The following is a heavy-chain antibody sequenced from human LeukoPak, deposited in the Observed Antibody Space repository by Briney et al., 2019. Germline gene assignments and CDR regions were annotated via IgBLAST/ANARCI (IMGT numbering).Heavy chain of an antibody. CDR1: GYTFTSYA. CDR2: TNTNTGNP. Sequence: GASVKVSCKASGYTFTSYAMNWVRRAPGQGLEWMGWTNTNTGNPTYAQGFTGRFVFSLDTSVSTAYLQISSLKAEDTAVYYCARGNTMTVVAGGYWGQGTLVTVSS. CDR3: ARGNTMTVVAGGY. V-gene: IGHV7-4-1*02. D-gene: IGHD3-22*01. J-gene: IGHJ4*02.